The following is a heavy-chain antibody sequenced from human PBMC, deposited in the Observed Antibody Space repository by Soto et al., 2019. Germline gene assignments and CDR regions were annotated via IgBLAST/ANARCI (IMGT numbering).Heavy chain of an antibody. CDR1: GYSFTSYW. CDR3: ARHPFSSGWPFDS. Sequence: PGESLKISCKGSGYSFTSYWIGWVRQMPGKGLEWMGVIYPGDSDTRYSPSFQGQVTISADKSISTAYLQWSSLKASDTAMYYCARHPFSSGWPFDSWGQGTLVTVSS. D-gene: IGHD6-19*01. J-gene: IGHJ4*02. CDR2: IYPGDSDT. V-gene: IGHV5-51*01.